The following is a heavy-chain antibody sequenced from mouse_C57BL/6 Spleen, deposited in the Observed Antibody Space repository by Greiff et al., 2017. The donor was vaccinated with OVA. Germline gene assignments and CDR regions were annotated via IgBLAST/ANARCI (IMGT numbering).Heavy chain of an antibody. V-gene: IGHV1-69*01. D-gene: IGHD1-1*01. CDR3: ARRDYYYYFDY. CDR2: IDPSDSYT. J-gene: IGHJ2*01. Sequence: VQLQQPGAELVMPGASVKLSCKASGYTFTSYWMHWVKQRPGQGLEWIGEIDPSDSYTNYNQKFKGKSTLTVDKSSSTAYMQLSSLTSEDSAVYYCARRDYYYYFDYWGQGTTLTVSS. CDR1: GYTFTSYW.